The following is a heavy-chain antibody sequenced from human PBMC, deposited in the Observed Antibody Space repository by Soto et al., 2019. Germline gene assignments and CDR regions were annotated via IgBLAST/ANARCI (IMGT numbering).Heavy chain of an antibody. CDR3: AKSSSGRRDYFDY. J-gene: IGHJ4*02. CDR2: TSYDGLNT. Sequence: XGSLRLSCAASGFSLSSFAMHWVRQAPGKGLEWVATTSYDGLNTFYGESVRGRFSISRDTSKNTLFPQMDSLKTEDTAVYFCAKSSSGRRDYFDYWGRGPVVTVSS. CDR1: GFSLSSFA. V-gene: IGHV3-30-3*02. D-gene: IGHD3-10*01.